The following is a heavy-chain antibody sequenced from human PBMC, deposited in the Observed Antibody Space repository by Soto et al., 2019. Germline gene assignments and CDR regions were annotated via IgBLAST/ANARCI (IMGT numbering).Heavy chain of an antibody. CDR1: GFSLSTSGVG. Sequence: QITLKESGPTLVKPTQTLTLTCTFSGFSLSTSGVGVAWIRQPPGKALEWLALIYWDDDKRYRPSLETRLTITKDPAKNQVMLTMTTMDSVDTATYYWASLPFSGGSCYLCSDSGMDVWGQGTTVTVSS. V-gene: IGHV2-5*02. D-gene: IGHD2-15*01. J-gene: IGHJ6*02. CDR3: ASLPFSGGSCYLCSDSGMDV. CDR2: IYWDDDK.